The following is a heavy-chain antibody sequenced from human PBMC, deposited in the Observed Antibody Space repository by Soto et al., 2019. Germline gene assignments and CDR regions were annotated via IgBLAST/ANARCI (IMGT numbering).Heavy chain of an antibody. V-gene: IGHV4-34*01. Sequence: PSETLSLTCACYGGSFSGQYWSWIRQPPGKGLEWIGENNHSGRSSYNPSLKSRVTISVDTSKNQFSLKLRSVTAADTAVYYCARGHITGGNTFYFDNWDQGTLVTVSS. D-gene: IGHD2-15*01. CDR3: ARGHITGGNTFYFDN. CDR2: NNHSGRS. J-gene: IGHJ4*02. CDR1: GGSFSGQY.